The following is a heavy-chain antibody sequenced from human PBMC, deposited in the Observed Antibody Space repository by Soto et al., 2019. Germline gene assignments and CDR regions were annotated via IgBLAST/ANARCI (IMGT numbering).Heavy chain of an antibody. Sequence: ESLTMSFKGSGYSFTSYWIGWVRQMPGKGLEWMGIIYPGDSDTRYSPSFQGQVTISADKSISTAYLQWSSLKASDTAMYYCARHDRRYSSGWYPSYYYYGMDVWGQGTTVTV. J-gene: IGHJ6*02. CDR3: ARHDRRYSSGWYPSYYYYGMDV. D-gene: IGHD6-19*01. CDR1: GYSFTSYW. CDR2: IYPGDSDT. V-gene: IGHV5-51*01.